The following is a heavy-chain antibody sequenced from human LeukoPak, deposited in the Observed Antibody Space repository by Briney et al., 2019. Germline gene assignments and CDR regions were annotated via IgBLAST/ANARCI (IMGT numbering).Heavy chain of an antibody. Sequence: ASVKVSCKASGYTFTSYGISWVRQAPGQGLEWMGWISAYNGNTNYAQKLQGRVTMTTDTSTSTAYMELRSLRSDDTAVYYCAGRYSSSWANWFDPWGQGTLVTVSS. D-gene: IGHD6-13*01. CDR2: ISAYNGNT. CDR1: GYTFTSYG. V-gene: IGHV1-18*01. CDR3: AGRYSSSWANWFDP. J-gene: IGHJ5*02.